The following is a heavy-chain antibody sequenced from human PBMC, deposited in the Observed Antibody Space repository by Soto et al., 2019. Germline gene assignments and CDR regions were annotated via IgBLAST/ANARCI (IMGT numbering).Heavy chain of an antibody. CDR2: IWYDGSNK. V-gene: IGHV3-33*01. D-gene: IGHD3-22*01. CDR1: GFTFSSYG. J-gene: IGHJ4*02. Sequence: HPGGSLRLSCAASGFTFSSYGMHWVRQAPGKGLEWVAVIWYDGSNKYYADSVKGRFTISRDNSKNTLYLQMNSLRAEDTAVYYCARDLGGYYDSSGYDYWGQGTLVTVSS. CDR3: ARDLGGYYDSSGYDY.